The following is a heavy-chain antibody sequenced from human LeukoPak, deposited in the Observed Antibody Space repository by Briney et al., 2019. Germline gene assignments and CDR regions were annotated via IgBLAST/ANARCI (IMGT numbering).Heavy chain of an antibody. CDR3: ARDPYSGTYSDYYYYYMDV. J-gene: IGHJ6*03. CDR2: INWNGGST. V-gene: IGHV3-20*04. CDR1: VHIYDVYG. Sequence: PGGSLRLSRAAWVHIYDVYGMSWVRHAPGKGLEWVSGINWNGGSTGYADSVKGRFTISRDNAKNSLFLQLNSLRAEDTAVYYCARDPYSGTYSDYYYYYMDVWGKGTTATVSS. D-gene: IGHD1-26*01.